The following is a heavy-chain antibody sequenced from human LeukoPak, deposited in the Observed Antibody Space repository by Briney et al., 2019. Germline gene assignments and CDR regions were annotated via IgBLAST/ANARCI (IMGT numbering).Heavy chain of an antibody. CDR3: VHTPPRSSWYY. J-gene: IGHJ4*02. Sequence: SGPTLVKPPETLTLTCSFSGFSLYTSGVGVGWIRLPPGKALESLALIYWDDDKRYSPSLKNRLSISKDTSENQVVLTMTNMDPVDTATYYCVHTPPRSSWYYWGQGTPVTVSS. CDR1: GFSLYTSGVG. V-gene: IGHV2-5*02. CDR2: IYWDDDK. D-gene: IGHD6-13*01.